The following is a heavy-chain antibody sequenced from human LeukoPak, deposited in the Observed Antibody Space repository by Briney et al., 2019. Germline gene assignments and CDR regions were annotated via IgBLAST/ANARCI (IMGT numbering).Heavy chain of an antibody. J-gene: IGHJ4*02. V-gene: IGHV1-2*02. CDR3: ARAHIAAANRLFDY. CDR1: GYTFTGYY. Sequence: ASLKVSCKASGYTFTGYYMHWVRHAPGQGLGCMGWINPNSGGTNYAQKFQGSVTMTRDTSISTAYMDLSRLRSDDTPVYYCARAHIAAANRLFDYWGQGTPVTVSS. D-gene: IGHD6-13*01. CDR2: INPNSGGT.